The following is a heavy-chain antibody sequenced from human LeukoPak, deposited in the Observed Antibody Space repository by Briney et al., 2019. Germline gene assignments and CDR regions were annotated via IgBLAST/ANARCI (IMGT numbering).Heavy chain of an antibody. CDR2: ISGSGGST. D-gene: IGHD3-10*01. Sequence: GGSLRLSCAASGFTFSSYAMSWVRQAPAKGLEWVSAISGSGGSTYYADSVKGRFTISRDNSKNTLYLQMNSLRAEDTAVYYCAKDYYYGSGSYYNPYYFDYWGQGTLVTVSS. J-gene: IGHJ4*02. V-gene: IGHV3-23*01. CDR3: AKDYYYGSGSYYNPYYFDY. CDR1: GFTFSSYA.